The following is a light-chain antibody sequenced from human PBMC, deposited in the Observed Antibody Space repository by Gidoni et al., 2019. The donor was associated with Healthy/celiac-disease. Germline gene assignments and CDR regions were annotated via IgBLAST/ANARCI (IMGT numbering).Light chain of an antibody. Sequence: KMTKYPSSLSASVGDRVAITCRARQSISSNLDWYQQKPGKAPKLLIYAASSLQRGVPSRFIGSGSGTDFTLTISSLLPEDFSAYYCQQSYNTLSITFGQGTRLEIK. CDR1: QSISSN. CDR2: AAS. J-gene: IGKJ5*01. CDR3: QQSYNTLSIT. V-gene: IGKV1-39*01.